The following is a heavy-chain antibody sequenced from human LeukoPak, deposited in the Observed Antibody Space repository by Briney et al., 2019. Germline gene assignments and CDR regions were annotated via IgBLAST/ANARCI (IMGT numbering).Heavy chain of an antibody. Sequence: PGGSLRLSCAASGFTVSSHYMSRVPQAPGKGLELGPVIYSGGSTYYADSVKGRFTISRDNSKNTLYLQMNSLRAEDTAVYYCARGSGSYSYYFDYWGQGTLVTVSS. CDR3: ARGSGSYSYYFDY. CDR2: IYSGGST. CDR1: GFTVSSHY. D-gene: IGHD1-26*01. V-gene: IGHV3-53*01. J-gene: IGHJ4*02.